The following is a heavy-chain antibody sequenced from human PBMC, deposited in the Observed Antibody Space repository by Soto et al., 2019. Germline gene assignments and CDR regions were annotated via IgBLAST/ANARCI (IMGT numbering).Heavy chain of an antibody. V-gene: IGHV4-31*03. D-gene: IGHD3-22*01. J-gene: IGHJ4*02. Sequence: QVQLQESGPGLVKPSQTLSLTCTVSGGSISSGADYWSWIRQHPGKGLEWIGYIYYSGTTYYNPSLKSRLTISVDTSKNQFSLKLNSVTAADTAVYYCARLRDFDNSAYYRFDYWGQGTLVTVSS. CDR3: ARLRDFDNSAYYRFDY. CDR2: IYYSGTT. CDR1: GGSISSGADY.